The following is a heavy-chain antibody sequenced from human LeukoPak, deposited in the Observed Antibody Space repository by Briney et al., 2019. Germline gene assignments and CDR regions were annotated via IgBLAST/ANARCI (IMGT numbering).Heavy chain of an antibody. CDR1: GFTFSSYG. Sequence: GGSLRLSCAASGFTFSSYGMHWVRQAPGKGLEWVAVISYDGSNKYYADSVKGRFTISRDNSKNTLYLQMNSLRAEDTAVYYCASSGRDWGQGTLVTVSS. CDR2: ISYDGSNK. V-gene: IGHV3-30*03. CDR3: ASSGRD. J-gene: IGHJ4*02.